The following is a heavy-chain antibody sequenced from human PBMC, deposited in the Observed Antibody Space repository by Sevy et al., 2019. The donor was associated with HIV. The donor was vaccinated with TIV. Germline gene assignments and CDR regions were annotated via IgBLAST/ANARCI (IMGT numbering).Heavy chain of an antibody. CDR1: GFPFTTYA. Sequence: EGSLRLSCAASGFPFTTYAVHWVLQAPGKELEWLAVIAFNGGNKFYADSVRGRFTISRDNSENTMYLQMNSLRVEDTATYYCARDVSGGEPFGQLSAYFDYWGQGTLVTVSS. J-gene: IGHJ4*02. CDR2: IAFNGGNK. V-gene: IGHV3-30-3*01. CDR3: ARDVSGGEPFGQLSAYFDY. D-gene: IGHD3-16*02.